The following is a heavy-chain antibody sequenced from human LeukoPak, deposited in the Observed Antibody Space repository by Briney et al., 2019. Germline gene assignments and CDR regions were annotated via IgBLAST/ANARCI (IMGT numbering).Heavy chain of an antibody. Sequence: PGGSLRLSCAASGFTFSSYAMSWVRQAPGKGLEWVSAISGSGGSTYYADSVKGRFTISRDNSKNTLYLQMNSLRAEDTAVYYCAKDFAYDPVAGTGGVFDYWGQGTLVTVSS. J-gene: IGHJ4*02. CDR1: GFTFSSYA. V-gene: IGHV3-23*01. D-gene: IGHD6-19*01. CDR3: AKDFAYDPVAGTGGVFDY. CDR2: ISGSGGST.